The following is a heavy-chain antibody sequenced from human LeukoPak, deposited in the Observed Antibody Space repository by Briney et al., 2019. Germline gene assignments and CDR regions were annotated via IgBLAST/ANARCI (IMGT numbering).Heavy chain of an antibody. D-gene: IGHD3-3*01. CDR1: GYTFTSYY. V-gene: IGHV1-46*01. CDR2: INPSGGST. Sequence: ASEKVSCKASGYTFTSYYMHWVRQAPGQGLEWMGIINPSGGSTSYAQKFQGRVTMTRDTSTSTVYMELSSLRSEDTAVYYCARANGAYDFWSGYYFSGYYYYYMDVWGKGTTVTVSS. J-gene: IGHJ6*03. CDR3: ARANGAYDFWSGYYFSGYYYYYMDV.